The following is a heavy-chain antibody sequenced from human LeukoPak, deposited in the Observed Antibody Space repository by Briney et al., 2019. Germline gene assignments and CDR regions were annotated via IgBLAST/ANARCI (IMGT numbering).Heavy chain of an antibody. Sequence: GASVKVSCKASGYTFTSYYMHWVRQAPGQGLEWMGIINPSGGSTSYAQKFQGRVAMTRDTSTSTVYMELSSLRSEDTAVYYCARDRVAVADYYYYGMDVWGQGTTVTVSS. V-gene: IGHV1-46*01. CDR1: GYTFTSYY. J-gene: IGHJ6*02. D-gene: IGHD6-19*01. CDR2: INPSGGST. CDR3: ARDRVAVADYYYYGMDV.